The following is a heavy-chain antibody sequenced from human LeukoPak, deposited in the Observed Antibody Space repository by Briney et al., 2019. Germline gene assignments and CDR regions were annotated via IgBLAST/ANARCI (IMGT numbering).Heavy chain of an antibody. Sequence: GESLKITCKGSGYSFTSYWIGWVRQMPGKGLKWMGIIYPGDSDARYSPSFQGQVTISADKSISTAYPQWSSLKASDTAMYYCARRRDLYSGSYYPFDYWGQGTLVTVSS. D-gene: IGHD1-26*01. CDR2: IYPGDSDA. CDR3: ARRRDLYSGSYYPFDY. CDR1: GYSFTSYW. V-gene: IGHV5-51*01. J-gene: IGHJ4*02.